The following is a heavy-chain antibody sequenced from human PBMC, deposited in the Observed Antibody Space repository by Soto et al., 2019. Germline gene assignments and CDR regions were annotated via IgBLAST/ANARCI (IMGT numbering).Heavy chain of an antibody. CDR3: ARARSNSYYYGMDV. Sequence: LRLSCAASGFTFGNYGMHWVRQAPVKGLEWVALIWSDGNNKYYADSVRGRFTISRDNSKNTQSLQMNSLRAEDTAVYYCARARSNSYYYGMDVWGQGTTVTVSS. CDR1: GFTFGNYG. V-gene: IGHV3-33*01. D-gene: IGHD4-4*01. CDR2: IWSDGNNK. J-gene: IGHJ6*02.